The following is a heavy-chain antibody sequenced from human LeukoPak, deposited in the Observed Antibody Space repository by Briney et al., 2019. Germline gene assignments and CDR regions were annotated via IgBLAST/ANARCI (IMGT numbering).Heavy chain of an antibody. D-gene: IGHD3-10*01. Sequence: PSETLSLTCTVSGGSINSGSYYWSWIRQPAGKGLEWIGRIYTSGSTNYNPSLKSRVTISVDTSKNQFSLKLSSVTAADTAVYYCARGVTGIYYYYYMDTWGKGTTVTVSS. CDR1: GGSINSGSYY. CDR3: ARGVTGIYYYYYMDT. J-gene: IGHJ6*03. V-gene: IGHV4-61*02. CDR2: IYTSGST.